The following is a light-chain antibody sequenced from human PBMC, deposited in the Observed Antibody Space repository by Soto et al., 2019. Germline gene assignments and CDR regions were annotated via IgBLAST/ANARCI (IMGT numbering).Light chain of an antibody. J-gene: IGLJ2*01. CDR1: SPNIGAGYD. Sequence: QSVLTQPPSVSGPPGQRVTIPCTGSSPNIGAGYDVTWYQQLPGTAPKLLIYGNINRPSGVPGRFSGSKSGTSASLAITGLQAEDEADYYCQSYDSSLSVVFGGGTKLTVL. CDR3: QSYDSSLSVV. CDR2: GNI. V-gene: IGLV1-40*01.